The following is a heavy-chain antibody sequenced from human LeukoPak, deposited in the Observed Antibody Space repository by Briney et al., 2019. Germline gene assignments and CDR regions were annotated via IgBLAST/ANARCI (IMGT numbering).Heavy chain of an antibody. D-gene: IGHD6-6*01. Sequence: TSETLSLTCTVSGASITTYYWTWIRQPPGKGLEWIGYIYHSGSTNYNPSLKSRVTISLDTSRNQFSLRLSSVTAADTAVYFCARECSTSSEGDYFDYWGQGSLVTVSS. CDR1: GASITTYY. V-gene: IGHV4-59*01. J-gene: IGHJ4*02. CDR2: IYHSGST. CDR3: ARECSTSSEGDYFDY.